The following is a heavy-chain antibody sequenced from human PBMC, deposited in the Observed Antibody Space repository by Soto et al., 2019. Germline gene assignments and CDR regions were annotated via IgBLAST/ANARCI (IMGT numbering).Heavy chain of an antibody. J-gene: IGHJ4*02. CDR3: ARAGGYCSSTSCYYFDY. CDR2: IYSVGST. V-gene: IGHV3-53*01. Sequence: GGSLSLSCAASGFTVISNYMTWVRRAPGKGLEWVSIIYSVGSTYYADSVKGRFTISRDNSKNTLYLQMNSLRAEDTAVYYCARAGGYCSSTSCYYFDYWGQGTLVTVSS. D-gene: IGHD2-2*01. CDR1: GFTVISNY.